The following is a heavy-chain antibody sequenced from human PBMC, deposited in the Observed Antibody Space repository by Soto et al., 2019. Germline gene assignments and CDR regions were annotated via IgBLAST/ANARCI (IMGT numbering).Heavy chain of an antibody. D-gene: IGHD3-16*01. V-gene: IGHV1-18*01. Sequence: QVQLAQSPAEVKKPGASVKVSCKASGYTFIKYGIAWVRQAPGQGLERMGWISPYNDNTIYAQKFQGRVTMTADRSTRTVYLDLRSLKSNDTAVYYCARGGYYDNVWGKLSHYGLDKWSQGTSVTVSS. CDR1: GYTFIKYG. CDR3: ARGGYYDNVWGKLSHYGLDK. CDR2: ISPYNDNT. J-gene: IGHJ6*02.